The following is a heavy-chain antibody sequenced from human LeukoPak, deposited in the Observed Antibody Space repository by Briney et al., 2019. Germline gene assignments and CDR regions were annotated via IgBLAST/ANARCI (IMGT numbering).Heavy chain of an antibody. CDR1: GGSISRYY. CDR3: ARAGLVTTSDECFQH. D-gene: IGHD4-17*01. V-gene: IGHV4-59*01. J-gene: IGHJ1*01. CDR2: IYYTGST. Sequence: SETLSLTCTVSGGSISRYYWSWIRQSPGKGLEWIGYIYYTGSTNYNPSLRSRVTILVDTSQNQFSLKLSSVTAADTAVYYCARAGLVTTSDECFQHWGQGTLVLVSS.